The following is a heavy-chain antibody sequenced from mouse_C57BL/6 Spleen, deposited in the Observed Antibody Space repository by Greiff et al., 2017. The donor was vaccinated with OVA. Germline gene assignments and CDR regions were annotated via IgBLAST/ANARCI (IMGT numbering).Heavy chain of an antibody. CDR2: IDPSDSYT. CDR3: ARRGRGY. CDR1: GYTFTSYW. D-gene: IGHD3-3*01. J-gene: IGHJ2*01. V-gene: IGHV1-50*01. Sequence: VQLQQPGAELVKPGASVKLSCKASGYTFTSYWMQWVKQRPGQGLEWIGEIDPSDSYTNYNQKFKGKATLTVDTSSSTAYMQLSSLTSEDSAVYYCARRGRGYWGKGTTLTVSS.